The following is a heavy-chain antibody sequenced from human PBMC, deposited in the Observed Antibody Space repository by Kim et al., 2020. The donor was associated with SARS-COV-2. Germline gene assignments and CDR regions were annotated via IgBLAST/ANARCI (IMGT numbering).Heavy chain of an antibody. Sequence: SETLSLTCTVSGGSISSSSYYWGWIRQPPGKGLEWIGSIYYSGSTYYNPSLKSRVTISVDTSKNQFSLKLSSVTAADTAVYYCARLPCSGGSCYPGYGDFPWYFDLWGRDTLVTVSS. CDR2: IYYSGST. CDR3: ARLPCSGGSCYPGYGDFPWYFDL. CDR1: GGSISSSSYY. D-gene: IGHD2-15*01. J-gene: IGHJ2*01. V-gene: IGHV4-39*01.